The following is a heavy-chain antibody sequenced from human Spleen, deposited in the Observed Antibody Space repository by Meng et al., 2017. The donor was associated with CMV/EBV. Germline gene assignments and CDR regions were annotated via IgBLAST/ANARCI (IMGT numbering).Heavy chain of an antibody. J-gene: IGHJ4*02. CDR1: GVSNYY. CDR2: VYYTGST. V-gene: IGHV4-39*01. Sequence: GVSNYYWGCIRQPPGKGLEWIGSVYYTGSTYYSPSLKSRFTISVDTSKNQFSLRLTSVTAADTAVYYCARLHETTETTWGGGLFDYWGQGTLVTVSS. CDR3: ARLHETTETTWGGGLFDY. D-gene: IGHD4-17*01.